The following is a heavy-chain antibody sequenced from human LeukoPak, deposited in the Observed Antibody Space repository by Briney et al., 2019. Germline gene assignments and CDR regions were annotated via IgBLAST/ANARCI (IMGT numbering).Heavy chain of an antibody. CDR1: GGSISSYY. CDR2: IYYSGST. D-gene: IGHD6-6*01. CDR3: ARGRGYSSSSGAFDI. V-gene: IGHV4-59*01. J-gene: IGHJ3*02. Sequence: SETLSLTCTVSGGSISSYYWSWIRQPPGKGLEWIGYIYYSGSTNYNPSLKSRVTISVDTSKNQFSLKLSSVTAADTAVYYCARGRGYSSSSGAFDIWGQGIMVTVSS.